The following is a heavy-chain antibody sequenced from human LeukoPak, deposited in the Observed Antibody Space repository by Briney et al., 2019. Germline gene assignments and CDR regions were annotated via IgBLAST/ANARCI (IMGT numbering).Heavy chain of an antibody. J-gene: IGHJ4*02. CDR2: INHSGST. CDR3: ARATSHDRAPFDY. CDR1: GGSFSGYY. V-gene: IGHV4-34*01. Sequence: SETLSLTCAAYGGSFSGYYWSWIRQPPGKGLEWIGEINHSGSTNYNPSLKSRVTISVDTSKNQFSLKLSSVTAADTAVYYCARATSHDRAPFDYWGQGTLVTVSS.